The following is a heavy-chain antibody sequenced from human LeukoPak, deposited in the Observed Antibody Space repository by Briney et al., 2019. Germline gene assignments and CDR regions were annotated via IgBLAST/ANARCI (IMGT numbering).Heavy chain of an antibody. V-gene: IGHV3-23*01. Sequence: TGGSLRLSCAASGFTFSSSAMSWVRQVPGKGLEWVSGISASGGSTYYADSVRGRFTISRDNSKNTLYVQMNSLRDEDTAVYYCAKKAVAGTFLDYWGQGTLVTVSS. CDR2: ISASGGST. D-gene: IGHD6-19*01. J-gene: IGHJ4*02. CDR3: AKKAVAGTFLDY. CDR1: GFTFSSSA.